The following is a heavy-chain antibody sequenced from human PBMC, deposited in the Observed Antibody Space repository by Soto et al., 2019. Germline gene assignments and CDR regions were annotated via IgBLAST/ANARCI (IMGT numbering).Heavy chain of an antibody. CDR3: ARGFGTLVRGIIREYSGMDV. CDR1: GGSISSGDYY. V-gene: IGHV4-30-4*01. D-gene: IGHD3-10*01. Sequence: TLSLTCTVSGGSISSGDYYWSWIRQPPGKGLEWIGYIYYSGSTYYNPSLRSRVTISVDTSKNQFSLRLSSVTAADTAVFYCARGFGTLVRGIIREYSGMDVWGQGTTVTVSS. CDR2: IYYSGST. J-gene: IGHJ6*02.